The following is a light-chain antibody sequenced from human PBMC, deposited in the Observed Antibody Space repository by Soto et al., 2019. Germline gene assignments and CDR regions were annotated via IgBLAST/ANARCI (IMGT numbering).Light chain of an antibody. Sequence: QSVLTQPASVSGSPGQSITIPCTGTSGDVGSYNLVSWYQQHPGKAPKLLIYEVTERPSGVSNRFSGSKSGSTASLTISGLQPDGEADYYCCSYAGNSEVFGTATKVTVL. V-gene: IGLV2-23*02. CDR1: SGDVGSYNL. J-gene: IGLJ1*01. CDR3: CSYAGNSEV. CDR2: EVT.